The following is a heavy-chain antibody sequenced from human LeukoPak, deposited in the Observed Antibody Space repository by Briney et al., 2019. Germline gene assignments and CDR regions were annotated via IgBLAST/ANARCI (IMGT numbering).Heavy chain of an antibody. V-gene: IGHV4-39*02. D-gene: IGHD1-26*01. Sequence: SETLSLTCTVSGGSISSSSYYWGWIRQPPGKGLEWIGSIYYSGSTYYNPSLKSRVTISVDTSKNQFSLKLSSVTAADTAVYYCARDKQGELGYWGQGTLVTVSS. CDR3: ARDKQGELGY. CDR1: GGSISSSSYY. J-gene: IGHJ4*02. CDR2: IYYSGST.